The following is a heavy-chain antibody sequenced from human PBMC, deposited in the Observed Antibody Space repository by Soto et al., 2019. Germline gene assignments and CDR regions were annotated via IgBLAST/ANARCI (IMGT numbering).Heavy chain of an antibody. D-gene: IGHD3-16*01. CDR3: ARAYEGDYFDY. CDR1: GFTFSSYA. J-gene: IGHJ4*02. V-gene: IGHV3-30-3*01. Sequence: QVQLVESGGGVVQPGRSLRLSCAASGFTFSSYAMHRVRQAPGKGLEWVAVISYDGSNKYYADSVKGRFTISRDNSKNTLYLQMNSLRAEDTAVYYCARAYEGDYFDYWGQGTLVTVSS. CDR2: ISYDGSNK.